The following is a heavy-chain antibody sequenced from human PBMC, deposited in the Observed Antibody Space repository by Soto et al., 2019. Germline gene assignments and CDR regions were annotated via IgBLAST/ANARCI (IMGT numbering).Heavy chain of an antibody. Sequence: QVPLVESGGGLVQPGGSLRLSCAASGFTFSDYYMSWIRQAPGKGLEWVSYISSSSSYTNYADSVKGRFTISRDNXXXXXXXXXXXXXXXXXXXXXXXXXXXXXXXXRYFDLWGRGTLVTVSS. CDR1: GFTFSDYY. V-gene: IGHV3-11*05. J-gene: IGHJ2*01. CDR3: XXXXXXXXXXRYFDL. CDR2: ISSSSSYT.